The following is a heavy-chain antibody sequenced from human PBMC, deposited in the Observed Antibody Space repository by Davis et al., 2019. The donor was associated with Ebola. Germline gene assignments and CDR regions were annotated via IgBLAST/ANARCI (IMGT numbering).Heavy chain of an antibody. V-gene: IGHV1-24*01. J-gene: IGHJ5*02. Sequence: AASVKVSCKVSGYTLTELSMHWVRQAPGKGLEWMGGFDPEDGETIYAQKFQGRVTMTEDTSTDTAYMELSSLRSEDTAVYYCARRGRVNYCSGGSCYSVWFDPWGQGTLVTVSS. CDR1: GYTLTELS. CDR2: FDPEDGET. CDR3: ARRGRVNYCSGGSCYSVWFDP. D-gene: IGHD2-15*01.